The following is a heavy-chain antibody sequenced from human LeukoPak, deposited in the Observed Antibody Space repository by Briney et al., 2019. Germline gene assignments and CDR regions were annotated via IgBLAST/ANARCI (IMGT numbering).Heavy chain of an antibody. CDR1: GFTFDDYA. V-gene: IGHV3-9*01. Sequence: PGGSLRLSCAASGFTFDDYAMHWVRQAPGKGLEWVSGISWNSGSIGYADSVKGRFTISRDNAKNSLYLQMNSLRAEDTALYYCAKDTVADTSSAFDIWGQGTMVTVSS. CDR3: AKDTVADTSSAFDI. D-gene: IGHD6-19*01. CDR2: ISWNSGSI. J-gene: IGHJ3*02.